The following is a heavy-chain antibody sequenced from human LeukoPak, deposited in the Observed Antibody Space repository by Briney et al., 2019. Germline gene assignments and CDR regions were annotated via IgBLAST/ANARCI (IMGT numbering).Heavy chain of an antibody. Sequence: AGSLRLSCAASGFTFSSYEMNWVRQAPGKGLEWVAFIRYDGSNKYYADSVKGRFTISRDNSKNTLYLQMNSLRAEDTAVYYCAKDHKYYYGSGSVYWGQGTLVTVSS. CDR3: AKDHKYYYGSGSVY. J-gene: IGHJ4*02. CDR1: GFTFSSYE. D-gene: IGHD3-10*01. V-gene: IGHV3-30*02. CDR2: IRYDGSNK.